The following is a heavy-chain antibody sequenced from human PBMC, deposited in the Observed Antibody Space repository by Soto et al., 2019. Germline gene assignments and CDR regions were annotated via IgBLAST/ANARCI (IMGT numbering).Heavy chain of an antibody. CDR3: ARGSRITIFGVVTRVFDY. Sequence: ASVKVSCKASGYTFTSYGINWVRQATGQGLEWMGWMNPNSGNTGYAQKFQGRVTMTRNTSISTAYMELSSLRSEDTAVYYCARGSRITIFGVVTRVFDYWGQGTLVTVPQ. CDR1: GYTFTSYG. V-gene: IGHV1-8*01. CDR2: MNPNSGNT. D-gene: IGHD3-3*01. J-gene: IGHJ4*02.